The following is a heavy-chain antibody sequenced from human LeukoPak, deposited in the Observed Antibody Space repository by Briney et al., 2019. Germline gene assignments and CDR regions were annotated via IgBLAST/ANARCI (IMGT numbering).Heavy chain of an antibody. V-gene: IGHV3-52*01. Sequence: PGGSLRLSCAASGFTFSNSWMHWVCQAPEKGLEWVADIKCDGSEKCYVDSVKGRLTISRDNAKNSLYLQVNSLRAEDMTVYYCVRTNIAVAGMDVWGQGTTVTVSS. CDR1: GFTFSNSW. CDR3: VRTNIAVAGMDV. J-gene: IGHJ6*02. CDR2: IKCDGSEK. D-gene: IGHD6-19*01.